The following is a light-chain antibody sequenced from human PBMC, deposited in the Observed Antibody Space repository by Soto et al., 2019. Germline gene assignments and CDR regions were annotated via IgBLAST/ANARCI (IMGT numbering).Light chain of an antibody. V-gene: IGLV1-44*01. CDR1: RSNIGSNT. CDR3: ATWDDNLDGYV. CDR2: SHN. J-gene: IGLJ1*01. Sequence: QSVLTQPPSASGAPGQRVTISCSGSRSNIGSNTVNWYQQLPGTAPKLLIYSHNQRPSGVPDRFSVSKSGTSASLAISGLQSEDEADYYCATWDDNLDGYVFGTGTKHRP.